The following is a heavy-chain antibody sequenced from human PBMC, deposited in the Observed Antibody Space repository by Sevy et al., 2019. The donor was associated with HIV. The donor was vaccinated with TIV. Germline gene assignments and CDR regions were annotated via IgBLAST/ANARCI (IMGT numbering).Heavy chain of an antibody. D-gene: IGHD3-9*01. CDR2: IRSKTFGGTT. CDR1: GFRFSDYA. V-gene: IGHV3-49*03. Sequence: GGSLRLSCITSGFRFSDYALTWLRQAPGKGLEWVGFIRSKTFGGTTENAASVKGRFTISRAESKSIAYLEMNSLKTEDTAIYYCTRLRGTISAYYYFGMDVWGQGATVTVSS. J-gene: IGHJ6*02. CDR3: TRLRGTISAYYYFGMDV.